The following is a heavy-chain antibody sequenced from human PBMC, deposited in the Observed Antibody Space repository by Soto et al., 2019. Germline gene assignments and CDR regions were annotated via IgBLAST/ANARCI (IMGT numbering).Heavy chain of an antibody. D-gene: IGHD6-13*01. V-gene: IGHV4-4*02. CDR2: IYHSGST. J-gene: IGHJ6*02. CDR3: ARAIHSSSWYYYYGMDV. CDR1: GGSISSSNW. Sequence: TSETLSLTCAGSGGSISSSNWWSWGRPPPGKGLEWIGEIYHSGSTNYNPSLKSRVTISVDKSKNQFSLKLSSVTAADTAVYYCARAIHSSSWYYYYGMDVWGQGTTVT.